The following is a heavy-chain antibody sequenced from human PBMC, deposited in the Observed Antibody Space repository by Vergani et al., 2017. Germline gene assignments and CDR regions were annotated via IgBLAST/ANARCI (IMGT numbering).Heavy chain of an antibody. J-gene: IGHJ4*02. CDR3: AGGAGYYDSSGYISY. CDR2: ISSSSSYT. Sequence: QVQLVESGGGLVKPGGSLRLSCAASGFTFSDYYMSWIRQAPGKGLEWVSYISSSSSYTNYADSVKGRFTISRDNAKNSLYLQMNSLRAEDTAVYYCAGGAGYYDSSGYISYWGQGTLVTVSS. CDR1: GFTFSDYY. D-gene: IGHD3-22*01. V-gene: IGHV3-11*05.